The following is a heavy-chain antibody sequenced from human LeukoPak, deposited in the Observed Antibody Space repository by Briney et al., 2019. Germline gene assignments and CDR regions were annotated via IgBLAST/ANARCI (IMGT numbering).Heavy chain of an antibody. CDR3: AGGPASIYYYFYYMDV. V-gene: IGHV4-59*01. D-gene: IGHD2-2*01. CDR2: MYHSGKT. CDR1: GVSISSNY. Sequence: SETLSLTCTVSGVSISSNYWSWIRQSPGKGLEWIGYMYHSGKTNYNPSLKSRVTISIDTSTNQLSLKLSSVTVADTAVYYCAGGPASIYYYFYYMDVWGKGTTVTVSS. J-gene: IGHJ6*03.